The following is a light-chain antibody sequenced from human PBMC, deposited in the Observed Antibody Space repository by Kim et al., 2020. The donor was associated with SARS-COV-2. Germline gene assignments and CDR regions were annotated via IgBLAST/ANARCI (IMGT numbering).Light chain of an antibody. V-gene: IGKV3-11*01. CDR1: QSISSS. Sequence: PGAGATPPCRASQSISSSLAAYQQRPGQPPSLLIFDASIRASGIPARFSGSGSGTDFTLTISGLEPEDFAVYYCQQRNNWPPKVTFGGGTKVDIK. CDR2: DAS. CDR3: QQRNNWPPKVT. J-gene: IGKJ4*01.